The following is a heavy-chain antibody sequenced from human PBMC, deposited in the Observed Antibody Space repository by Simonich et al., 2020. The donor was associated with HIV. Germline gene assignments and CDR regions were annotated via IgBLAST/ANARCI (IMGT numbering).Heavy chain of an antibody. CDR1: GGSSSGYY. Sequence: QVQLQQWGAGLLKPSETLSLTCAVYGGSSSGYYWSWIRQPPGRGLEWIAEINHSGSTNSNPSLRRRLTISVDTSKNQVSLKLSSVTAADTAVYYCARHRRVGATTGDAFDIWGQGTMVTVSS. D-gene: IGHD1-26*01. CDR2: INHSGST. CDR3: ARHRRVGATTGDAFDI. J-gene: IGHJ3*02. V-gene: IGHV4-34*01.